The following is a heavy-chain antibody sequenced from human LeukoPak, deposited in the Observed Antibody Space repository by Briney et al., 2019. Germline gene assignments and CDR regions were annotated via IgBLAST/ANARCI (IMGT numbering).Heavy chain of an antibody. V-gene: IGHV3-66*01. CDR2: IYSCGST. CDR1: GFTVSSNY. J-gene: IGHJ3*02. D-gene: IGHD3-22*01. Sequence: GGSLRLSCAASGFTVSSNYMSWVRQAPGKGLEWVSVIYSCGSTYYADSVKGRFTISRDNAKNSLYLQMNSLRDEDTAVYYCARGGDSREGGLDAFDIWGQGTMVTVSS. CDR3: ARGGDSREGGLDAFDI.